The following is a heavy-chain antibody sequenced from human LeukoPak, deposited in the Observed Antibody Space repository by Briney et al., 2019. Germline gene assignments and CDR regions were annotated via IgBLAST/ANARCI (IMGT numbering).Heavy chain of an antibody. J-gene: IGHJ6*03. V-gene: IGHV1-2*02. CDR3: ARVQYYDFWSGYSLNYMDV. CDR1: GYTFTGCY. D-gene: IGHD3-3*01. CDR2: INPNSGGT. Sequence: ASVKVSCKASGYTFTGCYMHWVRQAPGQGLEWMGWINPNSGGTNYAQKFQGRVTMTRDTSISTAYMELSRLRSDDTAVYYCARVQYYDFWSGYSLNYMDVWGKGTTVTVSS.